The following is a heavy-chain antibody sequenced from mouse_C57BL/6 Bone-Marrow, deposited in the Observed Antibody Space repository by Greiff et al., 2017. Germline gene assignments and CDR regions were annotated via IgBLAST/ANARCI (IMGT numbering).Heavy chain of an antibody. V-gene: IGHV8-12*01. J-gene: IGHJ1*03. CDR3: ARAGRGSYWYFDV. Sequence: QVTLKESGPGILQSSQTLSLTCSFSGFSLSTSGMGVSWIRQPSGKGLEWLAHIFWDDDKRYTPSLKSRLTISKDTSRNQVFLKITSVDTAETATYYCARAGRGSYWYFDVWGTGTTGTVSS. CDR1: GFSLSTSGMG. D-gene: IGHD3-3*01. CDR2: IFWDDDK.